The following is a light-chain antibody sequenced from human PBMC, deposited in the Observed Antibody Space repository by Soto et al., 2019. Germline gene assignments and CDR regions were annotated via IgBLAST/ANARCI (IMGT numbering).Light chain of an antibody. CDR3: QKYSSVPV. J-gene: IGKJ3*01. CDR2: AAS. V-gene: IGKV1-27*01. CDR1: QGIRNY. Sequence: DIQMTKSPTSLSASVGDRVTITCRASQGIRNYVAWYQQIPGKAPKLLIYAASTLQSGVPSRFSGSGSGTDFNLTINGLQPEDVATYSCQKYSSVPVFGPGTKVEIK.